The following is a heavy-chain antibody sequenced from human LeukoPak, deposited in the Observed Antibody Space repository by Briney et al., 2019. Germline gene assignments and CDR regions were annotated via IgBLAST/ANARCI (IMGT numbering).Heavy chain of an antibody. D-gene: IGHD3-22*01. J-gene: IGHJ6*03. Sequence: GGSLSLSCAPSGLILSMYSMSWVRQPAGKGREWVAAVSGSGGSTGDDDRVKGWFTISRENSKHTQYLQMNSLKAKDTAVYDCEIAGIGYYDSREGCYYYCYMDVWVKGTTVTVSS. CDR3: EIAGIGYYDSREGCYYYCYMDV. CDR1: GLILSMYS. V-gene: IGHV3-23*01. CDR2: VSGSGGST.